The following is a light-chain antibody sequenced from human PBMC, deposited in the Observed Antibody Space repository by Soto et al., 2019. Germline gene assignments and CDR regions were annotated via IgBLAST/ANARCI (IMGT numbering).Light chain of an antibody. Sequence: DLQMTQSPSSLSASVAARVTISFRSNKDIRNYLAWSQQKPAKAPKLLLYAASTLQSGAPSRFSGSGSGTSSTLTTSSLKTGDVATDEAQNCSVAPLTFGGGTKVEI. CDR2: AAS. CDR3: QNCSVAPLT. V-gene: IGKV1-27*01. J-gene: IGKJ4*01. CDR1: KDIRNY.